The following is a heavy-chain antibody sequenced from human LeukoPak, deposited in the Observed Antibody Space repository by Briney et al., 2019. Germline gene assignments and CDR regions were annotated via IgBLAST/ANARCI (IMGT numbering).Heavy chain of an antibody. V-gene: IGHV3-23*01. CDR3: AKDLLWFGESTFDY. D-gene: IGHD3-10*01. CDR2: ISGSGGST. J-gene: IGHJ4*02. Sequence: GGSLRLSCAASGFTFSSYAMSWVRQAPGKGLEWVSAISGSGGSTYYADSVKGRFTISRDNSKNTLYLQMNSLRAEDTAVYCCAKDLLWFGESTFDYWGQGTLVTVSS. CDR1: GFTFSSYA.